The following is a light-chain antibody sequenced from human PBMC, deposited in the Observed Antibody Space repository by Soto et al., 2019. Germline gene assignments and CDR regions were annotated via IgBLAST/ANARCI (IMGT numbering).Light chain of an antibody. V-gene: IGKV3-15*01. Sequence: EIVMTHSPSTLFVSPGERATLSCRASQSVRSNLAWYQQKPGQAPRLLIYGASTRATGIPARFSGSGSGTEFTLTISSLQSEDFAVYYCQQYNNWPPITFGQGTRLEIK. J-gene: IGKJ5*01. CDR1: QSVRSN. CDR2: GAS. CDR3: QQYNNWPPIT.